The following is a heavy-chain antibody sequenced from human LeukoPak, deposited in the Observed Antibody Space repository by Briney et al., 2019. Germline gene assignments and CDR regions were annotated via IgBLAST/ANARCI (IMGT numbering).Heavy chain of an antibody. CDR3: VIWGDYDVLTGYYVPDY. CDR1: GFTFSNYA. Sequence: GGSLRLSCVASGFTFSNYAMSWVRQAPGKGLEWVSAITGSGTNTYYADSVKGRFTISRDNSKNTVFLQMNSLRHEDTAIYYCVIWGDYDVLTGYYVPDYWGQGTLVTVSS. D-gene: IGHD3-9*01. CDR2: ITGSGTNT. V-gene: IGHV3-23*01. J-gene: IGHJ4*02.